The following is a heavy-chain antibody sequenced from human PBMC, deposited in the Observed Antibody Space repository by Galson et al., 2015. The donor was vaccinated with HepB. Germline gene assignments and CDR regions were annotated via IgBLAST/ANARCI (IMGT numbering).Heavy chain of an antibody. V-gene: IGHV3-23*01. D-gene: IGHD5-18*01. J-gene: IGHJ6*02. CDR2: ISGSGGST. CDR1: GFTFSSYA. CDR3: AKGSSSYGPPYYYGMDV. Sequence: SLRLSCAASGFTFSSYAMSWVRQAPGKGLEWVSAISGSGGSTYYADSVKGRFTISRDNSKNTLYLQMNSLRAEDTAVYYCAKGSSSYGPPYYYGMDVWGQGTTVTVSS.